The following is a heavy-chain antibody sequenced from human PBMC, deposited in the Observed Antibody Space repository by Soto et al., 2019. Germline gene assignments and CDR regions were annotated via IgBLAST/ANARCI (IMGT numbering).Heavy chain of an antibody. CDR1: GFTFSSYG. V-gene: IGHV3-33*01. Sequence: GGSLRLSCAASGFTFSSYGMHWVRQAPGKGLEWVAVIWYDGSNKYYADSVKGRFTISRDNSKNTLYLQMNSLRAEDTAVYYCARPIVVVPHSDDAFDIWGQGTMVTVSS. CDR2: IWYDGSNK. D-gene: IGHD3-22*01. J-gene: IGHJ3*02. CDR3: ARPIVVVPHSDDAFDI.